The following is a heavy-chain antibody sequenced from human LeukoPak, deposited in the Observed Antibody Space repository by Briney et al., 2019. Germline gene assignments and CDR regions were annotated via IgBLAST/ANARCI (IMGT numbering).Heavy chain of an antibody. V-gene: IGHV1-18*01. CDR1: GYTFTSYG. CDR2: ISAYNGNT. D-gene: IGHD6-13*01. Sequence: ASVKVSCKASGYTFTSYGISWVRQAPGQGLEWMGWISAYNGNTNCAQKLQGRVTMTTDTSTSTAYMELRSLRSDDTAVYYCARDLGIAAAGTRSEDAFDIWGQGIMVTVSS. J-gene: IGHJ3*02. CDR3: ARDLGIAAAGTRSEDAFDI.